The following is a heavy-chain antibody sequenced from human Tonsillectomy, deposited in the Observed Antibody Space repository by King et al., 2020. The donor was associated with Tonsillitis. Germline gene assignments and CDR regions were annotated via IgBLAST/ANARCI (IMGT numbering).Heavy chain of an antibody. D-gene: IGHD6-19*01. CDR1: GFTFSSYS. V-gene: IGHV3-48*04. CDR2: ISSSSSTI. CDR3: PREGIAVALEDAFDI. Sequence: VQLVESGGGLVQPGGSLRLSCAASGFTFSSYSMNWVRQAPGKGLEWVSYISSSSSTIYYADSVKGRFTISRDNAKNSLYLQMNSLRAEDTAVYYCPREGIAVALEDAFDIWGQGTMVTVSS. J-gene: IGHJ3*02.